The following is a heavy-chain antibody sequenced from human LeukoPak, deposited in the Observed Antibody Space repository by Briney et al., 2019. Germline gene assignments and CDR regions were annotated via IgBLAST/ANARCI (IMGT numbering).Heavy chain of an antibody. CDR2: IGTYNGNT. CDR1: GYTFTSYG. Sequence: ASVKVSCKASGYTFTSYGISWVRQAPGQGLEWMGCIGTYNGNTNYAPKLQGRVTMTTDTSTSTAYMELRSLRSDDTAVYYCARSGYCSGGSCYSGAFDIWGQGTMVTVSS. D-gene: IGHD2-15*01. CDR3: ARSGYCSGGSCYSGAFDI. J-gene: IGHJ3*02. V-gene: IGHV1-18*01.